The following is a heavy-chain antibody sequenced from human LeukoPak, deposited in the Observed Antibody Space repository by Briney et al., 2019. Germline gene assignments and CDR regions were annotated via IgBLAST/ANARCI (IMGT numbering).Heavy chain of an antibody. Sequence: GGSLRLSCAASGFTFDDYAMHWVRQAPGKGLEWVSGISWNSGSIGYADSVKGRFTISRDNAKNSLYLQMNSLRAEDTAVYYCARTLVVVMYYGMDVWGQGSTATVSS. V-gene: IGHV3-9*01. CDR3: ARTLVVVMYYGMDV. D-gene: IGHD3-22*01. CDR1: GFTFDDYA. J-gene: IGHJ6*02. CDR2: ISWNSGSI.